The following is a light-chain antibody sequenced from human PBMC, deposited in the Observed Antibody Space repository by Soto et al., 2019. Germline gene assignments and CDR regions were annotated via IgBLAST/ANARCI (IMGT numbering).Light chain of an antibody. J-gene: IGKJ1*01. Sequence: EIMMKKSPATLSVSPGERATFSCRASQSVSSNLAWYQQKAGQAPRLLIYGASTRATGIPPRFSGSGSGTEFTLTINSLQPEDCAVYYCQQTYNSPLTFGQGTKLDIK. CDR1: QSVSSN. CDR3: QQTYNSPLT. V-gene: IGKV3-15*01. CDR2: GAS.